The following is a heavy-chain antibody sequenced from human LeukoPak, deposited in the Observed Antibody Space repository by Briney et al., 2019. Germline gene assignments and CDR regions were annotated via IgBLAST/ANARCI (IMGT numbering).Heavy chain of an antibody. J-gene: IGHJ6*02. V-gene: IGHV1-69*06. Sequence: GSSVEVSCKASGGTFSSYAISWVRQAPGQGLEWMGGIIPIFGTANYAQKFQGRVTITADKSTSTAYMELSSLRSEDTAVYYCARDLEYSSSLGGYYYYGMDIWGQGTTVTVSS. CDR3: ARDLEYSSSLGGYYYYGMDI. CDR1: GGTFSSYA. CDR2: IIPIFGTA. D-gene: IGHD6-6*01.